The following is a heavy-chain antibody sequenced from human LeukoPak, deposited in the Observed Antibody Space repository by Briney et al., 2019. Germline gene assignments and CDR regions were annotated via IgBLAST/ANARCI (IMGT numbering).Heavy chain of an antibody. CDR1: GFTFNNNG. J-gene: IGHJ3*02. Sequence: GGSLRLSCAASGFTFNNNGMSWVRQAPGKGLEWVSAISGSGDRTYYGDSVKGRFTISRDNSKNTLYLQMNSLRAEDTAVYYCAKPIVATVGAFDIWGQGTMVTVSS. CDR2: ISGSGDRT. CDR3: AKPIVATVGAFDI. D-gene: IGHD5-12*01. V-gene: IGHV3-23*01.